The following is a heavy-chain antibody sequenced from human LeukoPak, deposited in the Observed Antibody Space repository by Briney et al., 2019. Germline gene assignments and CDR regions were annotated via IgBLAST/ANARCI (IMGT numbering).Heavy chain of an antibody. J-gene: IGHJ4*02. CDR2: FSHDGSSK. D-gene: IGHD5-12*01. Sequence: GGSLRLSCAASGFTFSSYAMHWVRQAPGKGLEWVTLFSHDGSSKYYADSVRGRFTISRDNSKNTLYLQMNSLRADDSAVYYCARGKGSESGYDYFPDYWGQGTLVTVSS. CDR1: GFTFSSYA. V-gene: IGHV3-30-3*01. CDR3: ARGKGSESGYDYFPDY.